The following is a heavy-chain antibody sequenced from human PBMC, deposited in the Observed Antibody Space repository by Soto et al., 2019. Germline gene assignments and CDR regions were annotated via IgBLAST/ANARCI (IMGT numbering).Heavy chain of an antibody. CDR2: IYYSGST. Sequence: QVQLQESGPGLVKPSQTLSLTCTVSGGSISRGDYYWSWIRQPQGKGMEWSGYIYYSGSTYYNPSHKSRGIISGDPSRFRGSRNRSSFTPANTAVYSGDGGAVVVVAGNWIHPWGQGTLVTVSS. V-gene: IGHV4-30-4*01. J-gene: IGHJ5*02. CDR1: GGSISRGDYY. D-gene: IGHD2-15*01. CDR3: DGGAVVVVAGNWIHP.